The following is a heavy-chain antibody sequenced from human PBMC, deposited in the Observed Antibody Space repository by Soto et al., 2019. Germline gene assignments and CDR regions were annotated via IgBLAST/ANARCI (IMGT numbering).Heavy chain of an antibody. Sequence: QVQLVQSGAEVKKPGASVKVSCKASGYSFSDYDINWVRQATGQGHEWMGWMNPNSGNTGYAQKFQGRVTMTRNTSINTAYMELSSLGSEDTAVYYCARDNRYNWNDEGWFDPWGQGTLVTVSS. CDR3: ARDNRYNWNDEGWFDP. V-gene: IGHV1-8*01. CDR2: MNPNSGNT. D-gene: IGHD1-20*01. J-gene: IGHJ5*02. CDR1: GYSFSDYD.